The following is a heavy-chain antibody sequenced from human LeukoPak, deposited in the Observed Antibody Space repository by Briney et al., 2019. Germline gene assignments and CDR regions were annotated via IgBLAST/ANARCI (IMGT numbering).Heavy chain of an antibody. CDR1: GGSISSYY. Sequence: SATLSLTCTVSGGSISSYYWSWIRQPAGKGLEWIGRIYTSGSTNYNPSLKSRVTMSVDTSKNQFSLKLSSVTAADTAVYYCARVGYDFWSGYYYFDYWGQGTLVTVSS. D-gene: IGHD3-3*01. J-gene: IGHJ4*02. CDR2: IYTSGST. CDR3: ARVGYDFWSGYYYFDY. V-gene: IGHV4-4*07.